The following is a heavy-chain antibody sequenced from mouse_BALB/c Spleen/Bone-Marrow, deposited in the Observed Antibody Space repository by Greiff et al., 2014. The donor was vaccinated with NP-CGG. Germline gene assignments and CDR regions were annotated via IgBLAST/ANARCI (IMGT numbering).Heavy chain of an antibody. D-gene: IGHD1-2*01. CDR2: INPASSTI. CDR1: GFDFSRNW. Sequence: EVKLQESGGGLVQPGGSLKLSCAPSGFDFSRNWMTWVRQAPGKGLEWIGEINPASSTINYTPSLKDKFIISRDNAKNTLYLQMSKVRSEDTALYYCAKNYYYGYVAYWGQGTLVTVSA. CDR3: AKNYYYGYVAY. V-gene: IGHV4-1*02. J-gene: IGHJ3*01.